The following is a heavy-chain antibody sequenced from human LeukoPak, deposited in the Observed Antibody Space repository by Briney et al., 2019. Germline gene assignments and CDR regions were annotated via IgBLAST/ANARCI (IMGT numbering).Heavy chain of an antibody. J-gene: IGHJ5*02. CDR3: ASDSSGYFGP. CDR2: ISNSGNAK. V-gene: IGHV3-11*01. Sequence: GGSLRLSSAASGFIFSDYYMNWLRQAPGRGLEWLSYISNSGNAKYYADSVKGRFTISRDNAKNSLYLEMTSLRAEDTAVYYCASDSSGYFGPWGPGTLVTVSS. CDR1: GFIFSDYY. D-gene: IGHD3-22*01.